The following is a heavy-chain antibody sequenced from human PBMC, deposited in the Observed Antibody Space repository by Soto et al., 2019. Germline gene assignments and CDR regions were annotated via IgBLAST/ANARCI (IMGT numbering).Heavy chain of an antibody. CDR3: ARVRKRRWLQEPIRPWYFDL. D-gene: IGHD5-12*01. V-gene: IGHV4-59*12. CDR2: INHSGST. CDR1: GGSINNYF. J-gene: IGHJ2*01. Sequence: QVQLQESGPGLVKPSETLSLTCTVSGGSINNYFWNWIRQPPGKGLEWIGEINHSGSTNYNPSLKSRVTISVDTSKNQFSLKLSSVTAADTAVYYCARVRKRRWLQEPIRPWYFDLWGRGTLVTVSS.